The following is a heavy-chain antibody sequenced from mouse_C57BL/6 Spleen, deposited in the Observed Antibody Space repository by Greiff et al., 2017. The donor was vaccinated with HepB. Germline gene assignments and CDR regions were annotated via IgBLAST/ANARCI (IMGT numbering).Heavy chain of an antibody. V-gene: IGHV5-16*01. CDR1: GFTFSDYY. CDR3: ARDGATVVGGYFDY. D-gene: IGHD1-1*01. Sequence: EVMLVESEGGLVQPGSSMKLSCTASGFTFSDYYMAWVRQVPEKGLEWVANINYDGSSTYYLDSLKSRFIISRDNAKNILYLQMSSLKSEDTATYYCARDGATVVGGYFDYWGQGTTLTVSS. J-gene: IGHJ2*01. CDR2: INYDGSST.